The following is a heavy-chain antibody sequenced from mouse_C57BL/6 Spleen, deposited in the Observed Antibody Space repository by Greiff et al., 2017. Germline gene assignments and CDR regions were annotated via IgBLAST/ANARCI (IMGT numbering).Heavy chain of an antibody. CDR3: ARPGTGWYFDV. CDR1: GFTFSDYG. V-gene: IGHV5-17*01. Sequence: EVKLVESGGGLVKPGGSLKLSCAASGFTFSDYGMHWVRQAPEKGLEWVAYISRGSSTIYYADTVKGRFTISRDNAKNTLFLQMTSLRSEDTAMYYCARPGTGWYFDVWGTGTTVTVSS. J-gene: IGHJ1*03. CDR2: ISRGSSTI. D-gene: IGHD4-1*01.